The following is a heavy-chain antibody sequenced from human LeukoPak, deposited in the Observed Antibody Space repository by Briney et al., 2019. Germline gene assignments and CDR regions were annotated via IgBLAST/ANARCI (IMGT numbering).Heavy chain of an antibody. CDR3: AKNGESYYGGFDY. CDR1: GFTFSSHG. V-gene: IGHV3-23*01. CDR2: ISGSGGSK. Sequence: GGSLRLSCAASGFTFSSHGMTWVRQSPGKGLEWVSGISGSGGSKYYADSAKGRFTISRDNSKNTLYLQMTTLRADDTAIYYCAKNGESYYGGFDYWGQGTLVTVSS. J-gene: IGHJ4*02. D-gene: IGHD1-26*01.